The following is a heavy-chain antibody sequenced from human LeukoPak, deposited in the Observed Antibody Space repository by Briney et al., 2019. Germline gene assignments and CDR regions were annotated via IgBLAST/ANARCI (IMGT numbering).Heavy chain of an antibody. V-gene: IGHV1-18*01. CDR1: GYTFTSYG. CDR2: ISAYNGNT. J-gene: IGHJ4*02. D-gene: IGHD3-10*01. CDR3: ARTTYYYGSGSYPADY. Sequence: ASVKVSCKASGYTFTSYGISWVRQAPGQGLERMGWISAYNGNTNYAQKLQGRVTMTTDTSTSTAYMEPRSLRSDDTAVYYCARTTYYYGSGSYPADYWGQGTLVTASS.